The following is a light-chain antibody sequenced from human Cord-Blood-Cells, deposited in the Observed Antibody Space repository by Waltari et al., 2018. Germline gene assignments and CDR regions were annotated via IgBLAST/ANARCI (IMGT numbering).Light chain of an antibody. Sequence: DIVMTQSPATLSVAPGERATLSFRASQSVSSNLPWYQQKPAQAPTLLIYGASTRATGIPARFSGSGSGTEFTLTISSLQSEDFAVYYCQQYNNWPPYTFGQGTKLEIK. CDR3: QQYNNWPPYT. J-gene: IGKJ2*01. CDR1: QSVSSN. CDR2: GAS. V-gene: IGKV3-15*01.